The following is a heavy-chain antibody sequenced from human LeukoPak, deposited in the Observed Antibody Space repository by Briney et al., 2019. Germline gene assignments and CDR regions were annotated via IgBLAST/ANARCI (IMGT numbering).Heavy chain of an antibody. CDR3: AKDGGAFDVDY. CDR2: IRYDGSNQ. J-gene: IGHJ4*02. D-gene: IGHD2-15*01. V-gene: IGHV3-30*02. Sequence: HPGGSLRLSCATSGFSFSTYGMHWVRKAPGKGLEWVAFIRYDGSNQYYAASVKGRFTISRDSSKNTLYLQMNSLRPEDTAVYSCAKDGGAFDVDYWGQGTLVTVSS. CDR1: GFSFSTYG.